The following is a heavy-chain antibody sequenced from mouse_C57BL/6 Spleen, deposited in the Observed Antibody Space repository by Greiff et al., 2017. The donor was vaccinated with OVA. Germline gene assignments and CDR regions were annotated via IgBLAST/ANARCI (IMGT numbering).Heavy chain of an antibody. J-gene: IGHJ2*01. V-gene: IGHV1-69*01. CDR1: GYTFTSYW. CDR2: IDPSDSYT. Sequence: VQLQQPGAELVMPGASVKLSCKASGYTFTSYWMHWVKQRPGQGLEWIGEIDPSDSYTNYNQKFKGKSTLTVDKSSSTAYMQLSSLTSEDSAVYYCARSPAAQATDYWGQGTTLTVSS. D-gene: IGHD3-2*02. CDR3: ARSPAAQATDY.